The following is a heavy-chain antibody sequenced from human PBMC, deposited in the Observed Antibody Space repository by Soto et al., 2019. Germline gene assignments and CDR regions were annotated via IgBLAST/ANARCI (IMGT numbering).Heavy chain of an antibody. CDR3: AREGGDGYNCHY. D-gene: IGHD5-12*01. V-gene: IGHV1-18*01. Sequence: QVQLVQSGAEVKKPGASVKVSCKASGYTFTSYGISWVRQAPGQGLEGMGWMSAYNGNTNYARKLQGSVTMTTDTSTSTAYMKQMSLQSDDTAVDYCAREGGDGYNCHYWGQGTLVTVSS. CDR1: GYTFTSYG. CDR2: MSAYNGNT. J-gene: IGHJ4*02.